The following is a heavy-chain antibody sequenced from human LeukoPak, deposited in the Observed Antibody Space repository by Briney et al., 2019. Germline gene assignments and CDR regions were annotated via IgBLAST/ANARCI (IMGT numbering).Heavy chain of an antibody. CDR3: ARWDGGNRRGNLDY. V-gene: IGHV4-59*08. D-gene: IGHD4-23*01. J-gene: IGHJ4*02. CDR2: IYYSGST. CDR1: GGSISSYY. Sequence: SETLSLTCTVSGGSISSYYWSWIRQPPGKGLEWIGYIYYSGSTYYNPSLKSRVTISVDTSKNQFSLKLSSVTAADTAVYYCARWDGGNRRGNLDYWGQGTLVTVSS.